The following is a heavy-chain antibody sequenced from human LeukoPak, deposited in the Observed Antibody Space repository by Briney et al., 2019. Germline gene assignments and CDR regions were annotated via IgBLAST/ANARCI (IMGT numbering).Heavy chain of an antibody. CDR3: AAGPGEYFDWLGPYYYYYMDV. CDR1: GGSFSGYY. D-gene: IGHD3-9*01. CDR2: INHSGST. J-gene: IGHJ6*03. Sequence: SETLSLTCAVYGGSFSGYYWSWIRQPPGKGLEWIGEINHSGSTNYNPSLKSRVTISVDTSKNQFSLKLSSVTAADTAVYYCAAGPGEYFDWLGPYYYYYMDVWGKGTTVTISS. V-gene: IGHV4-34*01.